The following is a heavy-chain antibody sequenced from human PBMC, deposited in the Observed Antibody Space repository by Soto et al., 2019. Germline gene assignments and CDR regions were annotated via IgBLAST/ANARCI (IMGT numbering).Heavy chain of an antibody. V-gene: IGHV2-5*02. CDR2: IYWDDYK. J-gene: IGHJ4*02. D-gene: IGHD3-22*01. CDR1: GFSLSTNGVG. Sequence: GPTPVNPTQTPPLTLTLSGFSLSTNGVGVGWIPQPPGKALEWLAVIYWDDYKRYSPSLKSRLTITKDTSKNQVVLTMSNMDPADTATYYCAHALGSGYQTFDHWGQGTLVTVSS. CDR3: AHALGSGYQTFDH.